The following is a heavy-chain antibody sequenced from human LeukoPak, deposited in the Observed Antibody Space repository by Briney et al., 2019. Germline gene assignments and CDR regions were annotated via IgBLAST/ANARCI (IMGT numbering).Heavy chain of an antibody. D-gene: IGHD3-10*01. CDR2: TRFDGSNK. J-gene: IGHJ4*02. V-gene: IGHV3-30*02. Sequence: GGSLRLSCAASGFAFSRYGMHWVRQAPGKGLEWVAFTRFDGSNKYLADSVKGRFTISRDNSKNTLFLQMNSLRVEDTAVYYCAKDFYYGSGSPYYFDKWGQGTLVTVSS. CDR3: AKDFYYGSGSPYYFDK. CDR1: GFAFSRYG.